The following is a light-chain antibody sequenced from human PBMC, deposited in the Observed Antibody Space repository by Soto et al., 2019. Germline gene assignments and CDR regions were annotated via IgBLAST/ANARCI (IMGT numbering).Light chain of an antibody. CDR1: QSVSSY. V-gene: IGKV3-11*01. CDR2: DAS. Sequence: EIVLTQSPATVSLSPGERDTLSCRASQSVSSYLAWYQQNPGQAPRLLIYDASNRATGIPVRFSGSGSGTDFTLTISSPEPEDFAVYYFQQRSNWPPGGTFGQGTKVEIK. CDR3: QQRSNWPPGGT. J-gene: IGKJ1*01.